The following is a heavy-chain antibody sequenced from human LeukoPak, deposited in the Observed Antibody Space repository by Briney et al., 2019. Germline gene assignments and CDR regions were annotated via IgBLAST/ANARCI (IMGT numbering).Heavy chain of an antibody. J-gene: IGHJ4*02. CDR1: GYTFTGYF. CDR2: INPNSGGT. V-gene: IGHV1-2*02. Sequence: ASVKVSCKASGYTFTGYFIHWVRQAPGQGLEWMGWINPNSGGTNYAQKFQGRVTMTRDTSISTAYMELSRLRSDDTAVYYCARSSTAMVKDYWGQGTLVTVSS. D-gene: IGHD5-18*01. CDR3: ARSSTAMVKDY.